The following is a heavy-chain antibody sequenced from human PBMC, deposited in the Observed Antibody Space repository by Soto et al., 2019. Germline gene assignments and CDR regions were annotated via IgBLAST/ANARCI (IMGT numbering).Heavy chain of an antibody. J-gene: IGHJ5*02. CDR2: IYYSGST. CDR1: GGSISSYY. CDR3: AREIPPDYDFWSGSHPGWFDP. Sequence: PSETLSLTCTVSGGSISSYYWSWIRQPPGKGLECIGYIYYSGSTNYNPSLKSRVTISVDTSKNQFSLKLSSVTAADTAVYYCAREIPPDYDFWSGSHPGWFDPWGQGTLVTVSS. V-gene: IGHV4-59*01. D-gene: IGHD3-3*01.